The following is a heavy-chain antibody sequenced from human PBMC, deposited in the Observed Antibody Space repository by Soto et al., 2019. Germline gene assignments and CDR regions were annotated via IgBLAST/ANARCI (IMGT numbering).Heavy chain of an antibody. CDR1: GFTFSSYW. J-gene: IGHJ4*02. CDR2: INSDGSRT. CDR3: ARALTYYYDIDY. Sequence: VGSLRLSCAASGFTFSSYWMHWVRQAPGKGLVWVSRINSDGSRTTYADSVKGRFTISRDNAKNMLHLQMNSLRAEDTAVYDCARALTYYYDIDYWGQGTLVTVSS. V-gene: IGHV3-74*01. D-gene: IGHD3-22*01.